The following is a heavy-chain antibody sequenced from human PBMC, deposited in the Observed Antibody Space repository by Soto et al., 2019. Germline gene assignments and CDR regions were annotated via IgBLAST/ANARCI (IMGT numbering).Heavy chain of an antibody. CDR2: ISSNGGST. CDR3: ARGGRGYEFDY. D-gene: IGHD5-12*01. V-gene: IGHV3-64*01. J-gene: IGHJ4*02. CDR1: GFTFSSYA. Sequence: GGSLRLSCAASGFTFSSYAMHWVRQAPGKGLEYVSVISSNGGSTYYANSVKGRFTISRDNSKNTLYLQMGSLRAEDMAVYYCARGGRGYEFDYWGQGTLVTV.